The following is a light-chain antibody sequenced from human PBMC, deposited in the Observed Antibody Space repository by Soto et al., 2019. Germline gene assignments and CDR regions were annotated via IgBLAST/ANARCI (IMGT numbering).Light chain of an antibody. CDR1: SSDIGGYNF. J-gene: IGLJ1*01. CDR2: EVS. Sequence: QSVLTQPASVSGSPGQSITISCTGTSSDIGGYNFVSWYQQHPGKAPKLMIFEVSKRPSGVSNRFSGSKSGNTASLTISGLQAEDEADYYCSSYTSSTTNVFGAGTKVNVL. V-gene: IGLV2-14*01. CDR3: SSYTSSTTNV.